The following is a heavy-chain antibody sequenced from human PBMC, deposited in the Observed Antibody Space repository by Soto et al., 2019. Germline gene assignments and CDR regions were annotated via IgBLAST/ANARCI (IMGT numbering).Heavy chain of an antibody. Sequence: PGESLKISCKGSGYSFTSYWIGWVRQMPGKGLEWMGIIYPGDSDTRYSPSFQGQATISADKSISTAYLQWSSLKASDTAMYYCARVGPHCSSTSCHTYYYYGMDVWGQGTTVTVSS. CDR3: ARVGPHCSSTSCHTYYYYGMDV. CDR2: IYPGDSDT. CDR1: GYSFTSYW. D-gene: IGHD2-2*02. V-gene: IGHV5-51*01. J-gene: IGHJ6*02.